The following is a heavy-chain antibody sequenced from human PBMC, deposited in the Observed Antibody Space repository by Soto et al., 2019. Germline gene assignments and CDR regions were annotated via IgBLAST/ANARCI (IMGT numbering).Heavy chain of an antibody. J-gene: IGHJ5*02. CDR3: ATNYYGSGIGINWFDP. D-gene: IGHD3-10*01. CDR1: GYTLTELS. V-gene: IGHV1-24*01. Sequence: ASVKVSCKVSGYTLTELSMHWVRQAPGKGPEWMGGFDPEDGETIYAQKFQGRVTMTEDTSTDTAYMELSSLRSEGTAVYYCATNYYGSGIGINWFDPWGQGTLVTVSS. CDR2: FDPEDGET.